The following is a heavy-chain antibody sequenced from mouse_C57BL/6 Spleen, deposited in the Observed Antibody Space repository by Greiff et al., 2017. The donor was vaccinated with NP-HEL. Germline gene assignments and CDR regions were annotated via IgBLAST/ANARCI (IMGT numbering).Heavy chain of an antibody. D-gene: IGHD2-1*01. CDR2: IDPETGGT. CDR3: TRIGNYAWFAY. CDR1: GYTFTDYE. V-gene: IGHV1-15*01. J-gene: IGHJ3*01. Sequence: VQLQQSGAELVRPGASVTLSCKASGYTFTDYEMHWVKQTPVHGLEWIGAIDPETGGTAYNQKFKGKAILTADKSSSTAYMELRSLTSEDSAVYYCTRIGNYAWFAYWGQGTLVTVSA.